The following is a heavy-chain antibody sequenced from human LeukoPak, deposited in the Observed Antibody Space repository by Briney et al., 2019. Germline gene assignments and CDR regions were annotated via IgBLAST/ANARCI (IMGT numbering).Heavy chain of an antibody. CDR1: GFTFSSYW. D-gene: IGHD6-13*01. CDR3: ARDLGSRSWPFDY. V-gene: IGHV3-7*01. CDR2: IKQDGSEK. Sequence: GGSLRLSCAASGFTFSSYWMSWVRQAPGKGLEWVANIKQDGSEKYYVDSVKGRFTISRDNAKNSLYLQMNSLRAEDTAVYYCARDLGSRSWPFDYWGQGTLVTVSS. J-gene: IGHJ4*02.